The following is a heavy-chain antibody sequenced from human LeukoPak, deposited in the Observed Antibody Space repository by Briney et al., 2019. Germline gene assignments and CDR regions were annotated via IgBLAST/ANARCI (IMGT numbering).Heavy chain of an antibody. CDR1: GGSISSSNW. D-gene: IGHD2-15*01. J-gene: IGHJ6*02. Sequence: SETLSLTCAVSGGSISSSNWWSWVRQPPGKGLEWIGEIYHSGSTNYNPSLKSRVTISVDKSKNQFSLKLSSVTAADTAVYYCARGSGGRSTTLGMDVWGQGTTVTVSS. CDR3: ARGSGGRSTTLGMDV. CDR2: IYHSGST. V-gene: IGHV4-4*02.